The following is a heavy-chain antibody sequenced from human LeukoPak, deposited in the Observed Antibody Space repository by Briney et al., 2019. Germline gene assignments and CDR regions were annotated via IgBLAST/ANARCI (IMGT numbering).Heavy chain of an antibody. J-gene: IGHJ4*02. CDR2: IYYSGST. Sequence: SQTLSLTCTVSGGSISSGDYYWSWIRQPPGKGLEWIGYIYYSGSTYYNPSLKSRVPISVDTSKNQFSLKLSSVTAVDTAVYYCASNYYGSGSYDYWGQGTLVTVSS. CDR1: GGSISSGDYY. CDR3: ASNYYGSGSYDY. D-gene: IGHD3-10*01. V-gene: IGHV4-30-4*01.